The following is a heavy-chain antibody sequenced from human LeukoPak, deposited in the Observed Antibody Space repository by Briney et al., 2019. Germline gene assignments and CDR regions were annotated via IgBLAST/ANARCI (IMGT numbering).Heavy chain of an antibody. J-gene: IGHJ6*04. V-gene: IGHV3-48*04. CDR2: ISSSGSTI. CDR3: AKGLNRGVVIMPAGQMDV. CDR1: GFTFSSYG. Sequence: PGGSLRLSCAASGFTFSSYGMSWVRQAPGKGLEWVSYISSSGSTIYYADSVKGRFTISRDNAKNSLYLQMHSLRAEDMAVYYCAKGLNRGVVIMPAGQMDVWGKGTTVTISS. D-gene: IGHD2-2*01.